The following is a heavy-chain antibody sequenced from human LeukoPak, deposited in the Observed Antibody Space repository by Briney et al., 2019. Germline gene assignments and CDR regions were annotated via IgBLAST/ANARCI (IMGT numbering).Heavy chain of an antibody. D-gene: IGHD3-22*01. CDR2: ISGSGDST. V-gene: IGHV3-23*01. Sequence: GGSLRLSCAASGFTFSRFAMSWVRQAPGKGLEWVSGISGSGDSTYYADSVKGRFTISRDNSKNTLYLQMNGLRAEDTAVYYCATYRRGYHDSSESYYFAYWGQGTLVTVSS. CDR3: ATYRRGYHDSSESYYFAY. CDR1: GFTFSRFA. J-gene: IGHJ4*02.